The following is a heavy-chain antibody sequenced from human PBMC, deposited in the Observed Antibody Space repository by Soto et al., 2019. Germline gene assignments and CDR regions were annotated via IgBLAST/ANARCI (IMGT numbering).Heavy chain of an antibody. Sequence: PGGSLRLSCAASGFTLSGYWMSWVRQAPGKGLEWVANIRQDGGEKYYLNSVRGRFTISRDNAKNSLYLQMNSLRHEDTAVYYCARDAGADRFQDWGQGTLVTAPQ. J-gene: IGHJ1*01. CDR1: GFTLSGYW. CDR2: IRQDGGEK. CDR3: ARDAGADRFQD. D-gene: IGHD3-22*01. V-gene: IGHV3-7*01.